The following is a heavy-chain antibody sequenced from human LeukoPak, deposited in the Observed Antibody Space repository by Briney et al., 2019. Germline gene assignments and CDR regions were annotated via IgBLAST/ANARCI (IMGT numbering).Heavy chain of an antibody. J-gene: IGHJ4*02. CDR2: IYSGGST. D-gene: IGHD6-13*01. CDR3: ARAQVLPAAGIE. CDR1: GFTVSSNY. Sequence: GGSLRLSCAASGFTVSSNYMSWVRQAPGKGLEWVSVIYSGGSTYYADSVKGRFTISRDNSKNTLYLQMNSLRAEDTAVYYCARAQVLPAAGIEWGQGTLVTVSS. V-gene: IGHV3-66*01.